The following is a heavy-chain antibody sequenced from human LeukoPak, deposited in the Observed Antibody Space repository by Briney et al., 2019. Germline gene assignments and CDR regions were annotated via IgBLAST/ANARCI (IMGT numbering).Heavy chain of an antibody. CDR3: ARGRYSSSWYDAFDI. D-gene: IGHD6-13*01. J-gene: IGHJ3*02. Sequence: SETLSLTCTVSGGSTSSYYWSWIRQPAGKGLEWIGRIYTSGSTNYNPSLKSRVTMSVDTSKNQFSLKLSSVTAADTAVYYCARGRYSSSWYDAFDIWGQGTMVTVSS. CDR2: IYTSGST. CDR1: GGSTSSYY. V-gene: IGHV4-4*07.